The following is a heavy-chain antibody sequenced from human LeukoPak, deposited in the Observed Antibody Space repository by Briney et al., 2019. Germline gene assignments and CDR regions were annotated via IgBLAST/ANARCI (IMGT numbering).Heavy chain of an antibody. CDR3: AKDYRFSNTWYRGVDV. CDR2: ISGSGGTT. D-gene: IGHD6-13*01. CDR1: GFTFNNYA. Sequence: GGSLRLSCAASGFTFNNYAMNWVRQAPGKGREGVSVISGSGGTTYYADSVKGRFTISRDNSKNTLYLQMNSLRAEDTAVYYCAKDYRFSNTWYRGVDVWGQGTTVTVSS. V-gene: IGHV3-23*01. J-gene: IGHJ6*02.